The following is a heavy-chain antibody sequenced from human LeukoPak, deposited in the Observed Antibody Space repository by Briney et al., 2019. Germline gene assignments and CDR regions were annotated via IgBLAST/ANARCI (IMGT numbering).Heavy chain of an antibody. CDR3: ARAQNVYYYDSSGYYYSAIDY. V-gene: IGHV3-21*01. J-gene: IGHJ4*02. CDR2: ISSSSSYI. CDR1: GFTFSSYS. D-gene: IGHD3-22*01. Sequence: PGGSLRLSCAASGFTFSSYSMNWVRQAPGKGLEWVSSISSSSSYIYYADSVKGRFTISRDNAKNSLYLQMNSLRAEDTAVYYCARAQNVYYYDSSGYYYSAIDYWGQGTLVTVSS.